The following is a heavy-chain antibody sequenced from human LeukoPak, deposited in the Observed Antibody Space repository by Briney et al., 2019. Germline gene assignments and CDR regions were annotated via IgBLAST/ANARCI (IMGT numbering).Heavy chain of an antibody. D-gene: IGHD6-13*01. J-gene: IGHJ4*02. CDR2: IYSGGNT. V-gene: IGHV3-66*02. Sequence: GGSLRLSCAAYGFTVSSQSMSWVRQAPGKGLEWVSVIYSGGNTYYADSVKGRFTISRDNSKNTLYLQMNSLRAEDTAVYYCARGHSSSWYYFDYWGQGTLVTVSS. CDR1: GFTVSSQS. CDR3: ARGHSSSWYYFDY.